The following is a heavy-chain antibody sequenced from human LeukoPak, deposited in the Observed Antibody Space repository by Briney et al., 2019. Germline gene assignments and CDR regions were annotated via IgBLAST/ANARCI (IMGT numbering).Heavy chain of an antibody. CDR1: GDDVSTNK. CDR2: INHSGST. V-gene: IGHV4-34*01. Sequence: SQTLSLTCAISGDDVSTNKATWNWIRQPPGKGLEWIGEINHSGSTNYNPSLKSRVTISVDTSKNQFSLKLSSVTAADTAVYYCARGLMPRWWFDPWGQGTLVTVPS. D-gene: IGHD4-23*01. J-gene: IGHJ5*02. CDR3: ARGLMPRWWFDP.